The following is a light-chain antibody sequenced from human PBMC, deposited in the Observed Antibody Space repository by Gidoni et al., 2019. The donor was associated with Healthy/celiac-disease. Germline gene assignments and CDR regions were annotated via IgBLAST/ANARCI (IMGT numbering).Light chain of an antibody. Sequence: QSALTQPASVSGSPGQPITISCTGTSSDVGGSNYVSWYQQHPGKAPKLIIYDVSNRPSGVSNRFSGSKSGNTASLTISGLQAEDETDYYCSSYTSSNTLLFGGGTKLTVL. CDR3: SSYTSSNTLL. V-gene: IGLV2-14*03. CDR2: DVS. J-gene: IGLJ2*01. CDR1: SSDVGGSNY.